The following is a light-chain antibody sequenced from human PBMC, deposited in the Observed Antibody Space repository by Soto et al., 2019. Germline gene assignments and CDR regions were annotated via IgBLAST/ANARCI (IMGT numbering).Light chain of an antibody. V-gene: IGKV3-20*01. Sequence: EIVLTQSPGTLSLSPGERVTLSCRASQSVSSTYLAWYQQKPGQAPRLLIYGASSRATGIPVRFSGSGSGTDFNRNISRLEPEDFAVYYCQQYDNSLYTFGQGTKLEIK. CDR3: QQYDNSLYT. J-gene: IGKJ2*01. CDR2: GAS. CDR1: QSVSSTY.